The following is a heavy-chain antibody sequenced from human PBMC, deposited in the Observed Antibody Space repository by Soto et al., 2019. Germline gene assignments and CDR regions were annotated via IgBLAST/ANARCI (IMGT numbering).Heavy chain of an antibody. V-gene: IGHV1-18*04. J-gene: IGHJ5*02. CDR2: ISSYNGNT. Sequence: ASVKVSCKASGYTFNSYGISWVRQAPGQGLERMGWISSYNGNTNYAQKVQGRVTLTTDTSTSTTYMELRSLRSDDTAVYYCARGPRYCSTTTCFSGVTWFDPWGQGTLVTVSS. CDR3: ARGPRYCSTTTCFSGVTWFDP. D-gene: IGHD2-2*01. CDR1: GYTFNSYG.